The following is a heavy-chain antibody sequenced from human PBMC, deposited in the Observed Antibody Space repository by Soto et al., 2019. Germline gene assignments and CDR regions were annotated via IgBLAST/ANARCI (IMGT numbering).Heavy chain of an antibody. CDR1: GDSIDSTNW. CDR3: ARVMGRLARRGEGFDP. D-gene: IGHD3-10*01. CDR2: IYPSGST. Sequence: PSETLSLTCAVSGDSIDSTNWWSWVRQSPGRGLQWIGEIYPSGSTIYNPSLRSRVTMSLDKSRNQFSLNLSSVTAADTAVYFCARVMGRLARRGEGFDPWGQGTVVTVSS. J-gene: IGHJ5*02. V-gene: IGHV4-4*02.